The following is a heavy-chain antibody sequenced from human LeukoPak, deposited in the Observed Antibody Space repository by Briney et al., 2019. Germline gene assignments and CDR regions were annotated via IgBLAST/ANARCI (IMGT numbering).Heavy chain of an antibody. Sequence: PSETLSLTCSVSGGSISSYYWSWIRQPPGKGLEWIGYIYYSGSTNYNPSLKSRVTMSVDTSKNQFSLKLSSVTAADTAVYFCARRSGYYYDSSGYMFDPWGQGTLVTVPS. J-gene: IGHJ5*02. V-gene: IGHV4-59*08. CDR3: ARRSGYYYDSSGYMFDP. D-gene: IGHD3-22*01. CDR1: GGSISSYY. CDR2: IYYSGST.